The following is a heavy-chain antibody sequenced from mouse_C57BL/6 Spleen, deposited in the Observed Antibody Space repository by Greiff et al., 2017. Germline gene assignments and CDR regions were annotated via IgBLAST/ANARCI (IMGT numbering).Heavy chain of an antibody. CDR2: IRNKANGYTT. CDR3: AREYYFDD. J-gene: IGHJ2*01. D-gene: IGHD3-1*01. V-gene: IGHV7-3*01. CDR1: VFTFTDYY. Sequence: EVHLVESGGGLVQPGGSLSLSCAASVFTFTDYYMSWVRQPPGKALEWLGFIRNKANGYTTEYSASVKGRFTISRDNSQSILYLQMNARRAEDSATYYCAREYYFDDWGQGTTLTVSS.